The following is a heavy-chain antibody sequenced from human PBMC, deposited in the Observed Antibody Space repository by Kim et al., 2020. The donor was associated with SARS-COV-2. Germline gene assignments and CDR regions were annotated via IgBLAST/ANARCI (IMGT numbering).Heavy chain of an antibody. CDR2: INHSGST. V-gene: IGHV4-34*01. J-gene: IGHJ4*02. CDR3: ARERFFGVRGVIRRLDY. D-gene: IGHD3-10*01. Sequence: SETLSLTCAVYGGSFSGYYWSWIRQPPGKGLEWIGEINHSGSTNYNPSLKSRVTISVDTSKNQFSLKLSSVTAADTAVYYCARERFFGVRGVIRRLDYWGQGTLVTVSS. CDR1: GGSFSGYY.